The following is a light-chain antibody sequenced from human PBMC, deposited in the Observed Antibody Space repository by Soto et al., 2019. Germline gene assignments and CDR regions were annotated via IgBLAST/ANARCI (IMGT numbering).Light chain of an antibody. V-gene: IGKV3-20*01. CDR2: DAS. CDR1: QTVRNNY. J-gene: IGKJ4*01. Sequence: EFVLTQSPGTLSLSQGERATLSCRASQTVRNNYLAWYQQKPGQAPRLLIYDASRRATGIPDRFSGGGSGTDFTLNISRLEPEDFAVYYCQQFSSYPLTFGGGTKVEIK. CDR3: QQFSSYPLT.